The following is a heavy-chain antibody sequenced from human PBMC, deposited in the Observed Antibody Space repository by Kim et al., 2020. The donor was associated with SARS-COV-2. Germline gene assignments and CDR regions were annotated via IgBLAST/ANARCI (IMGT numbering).Heavy chain of an antibody. J-gene: IGHJ6*02. D-gene: IGHD3-10*01. V-gene: IGHV1-3*01. CDR2: INAGNGNT. Sequence: ASVKVSCKASGYTFTSYAMHWVRQAPGQRLEWMGWINAGNGNTKYSQKFQGRVTITRDTSASTAYMELSSLRSEDTAVYYCARGGYGGFGELSYYYGMDVWGQGTTDTVSS. CDR3: ARGGYGGFGELSYYYGMDV. CDR1: GYTFTSYA.